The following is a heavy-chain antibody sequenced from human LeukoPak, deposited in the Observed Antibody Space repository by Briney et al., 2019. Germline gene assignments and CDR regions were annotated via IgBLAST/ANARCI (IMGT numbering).Heavy chain of an antibody. D-gene: IGHD3-3*01. Sequence: XETLSLTCTVSGGSISSSSYYWGWVRQPPGKGLDWIGSIYYSGSTYYNPSLKSPVTISVDTSKNQFSLKLSSVTAADTAVYYCARHEPLRNLDYWGQGTLVTVSS. CDR3: ARHEPLRNLDY. V-gene: IGHV4-39*01. J-gene: IGHJ4*02. CDR1: GGSISSSSYY. CDR2: IYYSGST.